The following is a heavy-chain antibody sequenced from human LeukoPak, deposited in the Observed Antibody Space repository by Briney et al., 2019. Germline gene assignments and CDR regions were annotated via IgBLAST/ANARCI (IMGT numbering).Heavy chain of an antibody. J-gene: IGHJ6*03. CDR2: IYYSGST. CDR1: GGSISSSSYY. CDR3: ASSYYTYYYYYMDV. V-gene: IGHV4-39*01. D-gene: IGHD1-26*01. Sequence: PSETLSLTCTVSGGSISSSSYYWGWIRQPPGKGLEWIGSIYYSGSTYYTPSLKSRVTISVDTSKNQFSLKLSSVTAADTAVYYCASSYYTYYYYYMDVWGRGTTVTVSS.